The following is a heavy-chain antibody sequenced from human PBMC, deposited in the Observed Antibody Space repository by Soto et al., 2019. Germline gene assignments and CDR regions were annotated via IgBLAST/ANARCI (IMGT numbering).Heavy chain of an antibody. J-gene: IGHJ5*02. CDR2: IVLGNGNT. Sequence: SVKVSCKASGFTFSSSAVQWVRQARGQGLEWIGWIVLGNGNTNYAQKFQERVTITRDMSTSTAYMEVRSLTFEDTAVYYCATRIGNIGWYWLDTWGQGTPVTVSS. D-gene: IGHD6-19*01. CDR3: ATRIGNIGWYWLDT. CDR1: GFTFSSSA. V-gene: IGHV1-58*01.